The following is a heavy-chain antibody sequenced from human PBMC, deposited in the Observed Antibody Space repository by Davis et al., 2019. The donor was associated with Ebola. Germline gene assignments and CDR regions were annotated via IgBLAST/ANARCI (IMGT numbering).Heavy chain of an antibody. Sequence: GESLKISCAASGFTVSSNYMSWVRQAPGKGLEWVSFISSSGSTISYADSVKGRLTISRDHANDSLYLQMNSLRAEDTAVYYCARGPGSTSRRIIGILTGKWDGMDVWGQGTTVTVSS. CDR2: ISSSGSTI. CDR3: ARGPGSTSRRIIGILTGKWDGMDV. D-gene: IGHD2-2*01. V-gene: IGHV3-11*04. CDR1: GFTVSSNY. J-gene: IGHJ6*02.